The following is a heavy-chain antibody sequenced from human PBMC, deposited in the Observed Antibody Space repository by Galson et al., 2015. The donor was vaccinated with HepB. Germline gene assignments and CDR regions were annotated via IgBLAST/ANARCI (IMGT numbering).Heavy chain of an antibody. CDR3: TRIRHWGDAFDV. V-gene: IGHV2-70*04. CDR1: GISLSTDGMR. D-gene: IGHD7-27*01. Sequence: PALVKPTQTLTLTCTLSGISLSTDGMRVGWIRQPPGKALEWLARIDWDDEKYYRSSLKTRLTISKDTSKNQVVLKMTKMDPVDTATYYCTRIRHWGDAFDVWGQGTVVTVSS. J-gene: IGHJ3*01. CDR2: IDWDDEK.